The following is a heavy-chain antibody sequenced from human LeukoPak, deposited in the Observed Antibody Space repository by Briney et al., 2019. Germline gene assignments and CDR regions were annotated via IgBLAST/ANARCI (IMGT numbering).Heavy chain of an antibody. D-gene: IGHD1-26*01. CDR2: IIPIFGTA. CDR1: GGTFSSYA. CDR3: ARDPGEGIVGATPKYFDL. Sequence: SVKVSCKASGGTFSSYAISWVRQAPGQGLEWMGGIIPIFGTADYAQKFQGRVTITADESTSTAYMELSSLRSEDTAVYYCARDPGEGIVGATPKYFDLWGRGTLVTVSS. J-gene: IGHJ2*01. V-gene: IGHV1-69*01.